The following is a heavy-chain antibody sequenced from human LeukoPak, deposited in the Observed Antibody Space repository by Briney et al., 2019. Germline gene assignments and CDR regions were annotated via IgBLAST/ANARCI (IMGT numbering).Heavy chain of an antibody. J-gene: IGHJ2*01. CDR3: AREANSPTARYWYFDL. CDR1: GGSVSSYY. Sequence: SETLSLTCTVSGGSVSSYYWSWMRQPPGKGLEWIGYVCYSGSTNYNPALKSRVTISLDTSENQFSLKLSPVTAADTAVYYCAREANSPTARYWYFDLWGRGTQVTVSS. V-gene: IGHV4-59*02. CDR2: VCYSGST. D-gene: IGHD2-21*01.